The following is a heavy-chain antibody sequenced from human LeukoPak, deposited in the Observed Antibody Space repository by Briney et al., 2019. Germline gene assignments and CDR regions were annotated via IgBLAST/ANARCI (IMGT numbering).Heavy chain of an antibody. V-gene: IGHV3-11*04. D-gene: IGHD1-1*01. CDR1: GFTSRDYY. CDR3: ARGTGFFDP. CDR2: ISGSGSST. J-gene: IGHJ5*02. Sequence: GGSLTLPCSASGFTSRDYYMSWLRQAPGKALVWISYISGSGSSTYFADSVKCRFTITRDNAKNSLSLQMNSLRAEDRAVYCGARGTGFFDPWGQGTLVTVSS.